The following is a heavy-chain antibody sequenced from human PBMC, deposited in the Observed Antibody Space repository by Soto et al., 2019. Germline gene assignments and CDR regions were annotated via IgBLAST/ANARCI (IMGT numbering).Heavy chain of an antibody. CDR2: ISSSSSYI. CDR3: ARDGSGGVGWGSNWFDP. J-gene: IGHJ5*02. V-gene: IGHV3-21*01. Sequence: GGSLRLSCAASGFTFSSYSMNWVRQAPGKGLEWVSSISSSSSYIYYADSVKGRFTISRDNAKNSLYLQMNSLRAEDTAVYYCARDGSGGVGWGSNWFDPWGQGTLVTVSS. CDR1: GFTFSSYS. D-gene: IGHD3-10*01.